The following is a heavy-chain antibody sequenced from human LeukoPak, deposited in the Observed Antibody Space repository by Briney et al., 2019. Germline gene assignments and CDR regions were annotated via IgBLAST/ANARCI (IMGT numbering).Heavy chain of an antibody. CDR1: GGSFSGYY. D-gene: IGHD3-3*01. Sequence: SETLSLTCAVYGGSFSGYYWSWIRQPPGKGLEWIGEINHSGSTNYNPSLKSRVTISVDTSKNQFSLKLSSVTAADTAVYSCAREVGPDYDFWSGYQFDYWGQGTLVTVSS. V-gene: IGHV4-34*01. CDR2: INHSGST. J-gene: IGHJ4*02. CDR3: AREVGPDYDFWSGYQFDY.